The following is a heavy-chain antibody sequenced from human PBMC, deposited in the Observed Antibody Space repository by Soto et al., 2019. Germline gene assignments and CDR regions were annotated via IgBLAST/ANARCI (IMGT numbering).Heavy chain of an antibody. CDR1: GFTFSSYS. CDR3: ARESYYDSSGYYSAFDY. Sequence: PGGSLRLSCAASGFTFSSYSMNWVRHAPGKGLEWVSYISSSSSTIYYADSVKGRFTIPRDNSKNTLYLQMNSLRAEDTAVYYCARESYYDSSGYYSAFDYWGQGTLVTVSS. V-gene: IGHV3-48*01. CDR2: ISSSSSTI. J-gene: IGHJ4*02. D-gene: IGHD3-22*01.